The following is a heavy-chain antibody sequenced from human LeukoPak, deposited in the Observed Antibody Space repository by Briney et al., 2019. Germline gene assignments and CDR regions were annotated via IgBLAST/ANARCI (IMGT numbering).Heavy chain of an antibody. CDR1: GFTFSSYA. CDR2: ISYDGSNK. CDR3: ARVDG. D-gene: IGHD4-17*01. Sequence: GGSLRLSCAASGFTFSSYAMHWVRQAPGKGLEWVAVISYDGSNKYYADSVKGRFTISRDNANNSLFLQMNSLRVEDTAMYYCARVDGWGQGTLVTVSS. V-gene: IGHV3-30-3*01. J-gene: IGHJ4*02.